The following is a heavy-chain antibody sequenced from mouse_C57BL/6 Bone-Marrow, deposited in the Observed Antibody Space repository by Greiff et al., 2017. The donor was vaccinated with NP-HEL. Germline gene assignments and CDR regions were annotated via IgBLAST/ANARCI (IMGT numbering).Heavy chain of an antibody. Sequence: EVQRVESGGGLVQPGGSLSLSCAASGFTFTDYYMSWVRQPPGKALEWLGFIRNKANGYTTEYSASVKGRFTISRDNSQSILYLQMNALRAEDSATYYCASYRWFAYWGQGTLVTVSA. CDR2: IRNKANGYTT. CDR1: GFTFTDYY. V-gene: IGHV7-3*01. J-gene: IGHJ3*01. CDR3: ASYRWFAY.